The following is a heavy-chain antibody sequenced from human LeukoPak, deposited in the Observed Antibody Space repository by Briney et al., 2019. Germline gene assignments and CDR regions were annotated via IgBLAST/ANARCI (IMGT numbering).Heavy chain of an antibody. V-gene: IGHV3-66*01. CDR3: ARVLRLYADYLHPGAFDI. D-gene: IGHD4/OR15-4a*01. CDR1: GFTVSSNY. J-gene: IGHJ3*02. Sequence: GGSLRLSCAASGFTVSSNYVTWVRQAPGQGLEWVSLIYSGGYTYYADSVKGRFTISRDKSKNTLYLQMNSLRAEDTAVYYCARVLRLYADYLHPGAFDIWGQGTMVAVSS. CDR2: IYSGGYT.